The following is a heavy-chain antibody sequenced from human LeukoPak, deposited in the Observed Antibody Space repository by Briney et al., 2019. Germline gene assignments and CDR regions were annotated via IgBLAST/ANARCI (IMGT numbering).Heavy chain of an antibody. D-gene: IGHD4-17*01. CDR1: GGSISSSNYY. CDR3: AETTVTTQAYFDL. V-gene: IGHV4-39*07. J-gene: IGHJ2*01. Sequence: SETLSLTCTVSGGSISSSNYYWGWIRQPPGKGREWIGSIYYSGSTYYNPSPKSRVTISVDTSKNQFSLKLSSVTAADTAVYYCAETTVTTQAYFDLWGRGTLVTVSS. CDR2: IYYSGST.